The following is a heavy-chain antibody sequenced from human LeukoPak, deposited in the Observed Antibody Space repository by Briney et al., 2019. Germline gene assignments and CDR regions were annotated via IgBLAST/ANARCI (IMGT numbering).Heavy chain of an antibody. D-gene: IGHD3-16*01. Sequence: GGSLRLSCAASGFTFSNYAMSWVRQAPGKGLEWVSAVSGSGDSTYYAGSVKGRFTISRDNAKNSLYLQMNSLRAEDTAVYYCARGFELITFGGAIGKLNWFDSWGQGTLVTVSS. CDR2: VSGSGDST. J-gene: IGHJ5*01. V-gene: IGHV3-23*01. CDR3: ARGFELITFGGAIGKLNWFDS. CDR1: GFTFSNYA.